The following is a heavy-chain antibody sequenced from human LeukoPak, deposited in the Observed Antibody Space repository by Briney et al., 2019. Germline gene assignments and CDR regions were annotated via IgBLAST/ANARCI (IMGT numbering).Heavy chain of an antibody. D-gene: IGHD6-13*01. Sequence: GGSLRLSXAASGFTFSSYGMHWVRQAPGKGLEWVAFIRYDGSNKYYADSVKGRFTISRDNTKNTLYLQMNSLRAGDTAVYYCAKDRVAAAGIYNWFDPWGQGTLVTVSS. J-gene: IGHJ5*02. V-gene: IGHV3-30*02. CDR1: GFTFSSYG. CDR3: AKDRVAAAGIYNWFDP. CDR2: IRYDGSNK.